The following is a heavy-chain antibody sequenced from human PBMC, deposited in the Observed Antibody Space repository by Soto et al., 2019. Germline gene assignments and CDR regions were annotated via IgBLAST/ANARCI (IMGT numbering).Heavy chain of an antibody. J-gene: IGHJ6*02. CDR3: ARDHGREFCSPPYHYCAMDV. D-gene: IGHD2-15*01. Sequence: PSETLSLTCTVSGDSISSSLYYWTWIRQHPGKGLEWIGYIYYSGSTYYNPSLKSRVRISIDTSNNQFSLKLYSVTAADTAIYYCARDHGREFCSPPYHYCAMDVWGQGTPVTVSS. CDR1: GDSISSSLYY. V-gene: IGHV4-31*03. CDR2: IYYSGST.